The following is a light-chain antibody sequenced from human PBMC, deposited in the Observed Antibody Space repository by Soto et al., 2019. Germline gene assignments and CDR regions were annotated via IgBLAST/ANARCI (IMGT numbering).Light chain of an antibody. V-gene: IGKV1-9*01. CDR3: QHLNSYPYS. CDR2: GAS. J-gene: IGKJ2*01. Sequence: DIQLTQSPSFVSASVGDRVTITCRASQGFNSYLAWYQQKPGKATKLLIYGASTLQSGVPSRFSGSGSGTDFTLTISSLQPEDCATYYCQHLNSYPYSFGQGTNLEIK. CDR1: QGFNSY.